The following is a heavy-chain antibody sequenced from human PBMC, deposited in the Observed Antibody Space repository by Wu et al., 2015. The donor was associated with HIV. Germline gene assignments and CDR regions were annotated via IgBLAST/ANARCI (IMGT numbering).Heavy chain of an antibody. J-gene: IGHJ4*02. V-gene: IGHV1-69*13. CDR1: GGTFSTYA. CDR2: IIPIFGST. D-gene: IGHD2-21*02. Sequence: VQLLQSGAEVKKPGSSLKVSCKTSGGTFSTYAMNWVRQTPGQGLEWMGRIIPIFGSTKYAQKFQGRVTLTADQSTSTAYMELSNLRSEDTAVYFCARDPSGGDRPYYFDYWGQGTRGHRLL. CDR3: ARDPSGGDRPYYFDY.